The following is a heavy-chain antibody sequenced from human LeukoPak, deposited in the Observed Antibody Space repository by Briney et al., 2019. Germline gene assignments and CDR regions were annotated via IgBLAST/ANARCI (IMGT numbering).Heavy chain of an antibody. D-gene: IGHD2-21*02. Sequence: GGSLRLSCAASGFTFSSYEMNWVRQAPGKGLEWVSYISSSGSTIYYADSVKGRFTISRDNSKNTLYLQMNSLRAEDAAVYATEGSFDYWGQGTLVTVSS. CDR2: ISSSGSTI. V-gene: IGHV3-48*03. J-gene: IGHJ4*02. CDR1: GFTFSSYE. CDR3: EGSFDY.